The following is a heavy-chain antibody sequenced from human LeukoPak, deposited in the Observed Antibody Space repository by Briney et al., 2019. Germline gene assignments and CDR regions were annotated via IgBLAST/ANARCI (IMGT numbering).Heavy chain of an antibody. CDR2: IYYSGST. D-gene: IGHD1-1*01. V-gene: IGHV4-38-2*01. CDR3: ARPVPSRLGWFDP. J-gene: IGHJ5*02. CDR1: GSSISSGYY. Sequence: SETLSLTCAVSGSSISSGYYWGWIRQPPGKGLEWIGSIYYSGSTYYNPSLKSRVSISVHTSKNQFSLKLRSVTAADTAVYYCARPVPSRLGWFDPWGQGTLVTVSS.